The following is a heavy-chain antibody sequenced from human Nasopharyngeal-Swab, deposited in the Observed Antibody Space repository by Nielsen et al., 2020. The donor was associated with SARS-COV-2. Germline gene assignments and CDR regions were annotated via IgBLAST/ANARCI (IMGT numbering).Heavy chain of an antibody. Sequence: GESLKISCAASGFTFSNFAMSWVRQAPGKGLEWVSVISGGSDSTYYTDSVGGRFTISRDNSKNTLNLQMNNLRAEDTAIYYCAKDRDSGDDSEEYYHYYGMDVWGQGAPVTVSS. CDR1: GFTFSNFA. CDR2: ISGGSDST. CDR3: AKDRDSGDDSEEYYHYYGMDV. V-gene: IGHV3-23*01. J-gene: IGHJ6*02. D-gene: IGHD5-12*01.